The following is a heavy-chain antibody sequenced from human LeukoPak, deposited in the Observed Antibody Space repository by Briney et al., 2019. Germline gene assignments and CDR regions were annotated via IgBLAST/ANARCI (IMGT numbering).Heavy chain of an antibody. V-gene: IGHV4-59*01. J-gene: IGHJ4*02. CDR1: GGSISGYY. CDR2: ISYTGST. Sequence: SETLSLTCTVSGGSISGYYWSWIRQPAGKGLEWIGYISYTGSTNYNPSLKSRVTISVDTSKNQFSLKLSSVTAADTAVYYCARGKEVITMLRGLKPGYYFDYWGQGTLVTVSS. CDR3: ARGKEVITMLRGLKPGYYFDY. D-gene: IGHD3-10*01.